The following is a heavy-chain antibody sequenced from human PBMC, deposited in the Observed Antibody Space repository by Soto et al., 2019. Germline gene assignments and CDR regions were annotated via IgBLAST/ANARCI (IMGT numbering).Heavy chain of an antibody. V-gene: IGHV1-69*08. CDR1: GGTLSSYA. CDR3: ARGIVAGTTSWFDS. J-gene: IGHJ5*01. Sequence: QVQLVQSGAEVKTPGSSVKVSCRTSGGTLSSYAIYWVRQAPGQGLEWMGRIIPILGTANYAQSFQGRVTITADKSTSTAYMELSSLKSADTAIYYCARGIVAGTTSWFDSWGQGTLVTVSS. CDR2: IIPILGTA. D-gene: IGHD1-7*01.